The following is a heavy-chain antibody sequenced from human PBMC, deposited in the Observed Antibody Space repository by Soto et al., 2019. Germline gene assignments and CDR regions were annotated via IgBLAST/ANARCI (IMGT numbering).Heavy chain of an antibody. CDR2: INAGNANT. D-gene: IGHD6-6*01. J-gene: IGHJ4*02. CDR1: KYTFSNYA. Sequence: ASVKVSCKASKYTFSNYAMHWVRQAPGQRLAWMGWINAGNANTKYSQKFQGRVTITRDTSASTAYMELSSLRSEDTALYYCASGSSGTKFESWGLGTLVTVSS. V-gene: IGHV1-3*01. CDR3: ASGSSGTKFES.